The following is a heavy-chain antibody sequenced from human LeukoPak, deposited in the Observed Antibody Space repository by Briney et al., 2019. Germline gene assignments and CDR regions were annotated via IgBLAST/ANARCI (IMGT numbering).Heavy chain of an antibody. Sequence: SETLSLTCAVSGYSINSAYYWGWIRQPPGKGLEGLASMYHSGITYYNSSLKSQATISVDTSKNQFSLKLNSVTAADTSVYYCARLTPGKNWFDPWGHGTLVTVSS. CDR3: ARLTPGKNWFDP. D-gene: IGHD3-10*01. CDR1: GYSINSAYY. CDR2: MYHSGIT. V-gene: IGHV4-38-2*01. J-gene: IGHJ5*02.